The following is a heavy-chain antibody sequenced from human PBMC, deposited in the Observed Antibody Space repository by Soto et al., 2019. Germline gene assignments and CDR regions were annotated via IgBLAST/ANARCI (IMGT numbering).Heavy chain of an antibody. J-gene: IGHJ4*02. CDR2: VYYTGST. Sequence: SETLSLTCSVSGGSLSGSYWSCIRQSPGKGLEWLGYVYYTGSTNYSPSLRSRVSISVDTSKNEFSLRLSSVTAADTAVYFCARSVAVPGAHIDYWGQGTQVTVSS. CDR3: ARSVAVPGAHIDY. CDR1: GGSLSGSY. V-gene: IGHV4-59*01. D-gene: IGHD6-19*01.